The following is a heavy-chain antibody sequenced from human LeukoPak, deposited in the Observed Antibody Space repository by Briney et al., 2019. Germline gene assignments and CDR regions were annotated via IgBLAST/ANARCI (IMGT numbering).Heavy chain of an antibody. V-gene: IGHV4-39*07. J-gene: IGHJ4*02. Sequence: PSETLSLTCTVSGGSISSSSYYWGWIRQPPGKGLEWIGSIYYSGSTYYNPSLKSRVTISVDTSKNQFSLKLSSVTAADTAVYYCASIQLVLPWFGEPQCYFDYWGQGTLVTVSS. D-gene: IGHD3-10*01. CDR2: IYYSGST. CDR3: ASIQLVLPWFGEPQCYFDY. CDR1: GGSISSSSYY.